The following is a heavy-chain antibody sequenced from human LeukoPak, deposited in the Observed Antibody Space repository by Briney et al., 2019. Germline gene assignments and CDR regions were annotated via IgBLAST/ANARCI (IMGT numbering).Heavy chain of an antibody. Sequence: SETLSLTCTVSGGSISSGDYYWSWIRQHPGKGLEWIGYIYYSGSTYYNPSLKSRVTISVDTSKNQFSLKLSSVTAADTAVYYCASPIAAAGTGEGAFDIWGQGTMVTVSS. CDR3: ASPIAAAGTGEGAFDI. CDR1: GGSISSGDYY. D-gene: IGHD6-13*01. CDR2: IYYSGST. J-gene: IGHJ3*02. V-gene: IGHV4-30-4*01.